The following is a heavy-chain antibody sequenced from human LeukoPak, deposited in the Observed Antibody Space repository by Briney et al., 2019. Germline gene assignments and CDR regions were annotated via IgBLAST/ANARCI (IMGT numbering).Heavy chain of an antibody. CDR1: RFTISTIE. CDR2: INWNGGST. CDR3: ARGYSYGYIVYYYYYMDV. V-gene: IGHV3-20*04. D-gene: IGHD5-18*01. J-gene: IGHJ6*03. Sequence: PGGSLRLSCAASRFTISTIEMNWVRQAPGKGLEWVSGINWNGGSTGYADSVKGRFTISRDNAKNSLYLQMNSLRAEDTALYYCARGYSYGYIVYYYYYMDVWGKGTTVTVSS.